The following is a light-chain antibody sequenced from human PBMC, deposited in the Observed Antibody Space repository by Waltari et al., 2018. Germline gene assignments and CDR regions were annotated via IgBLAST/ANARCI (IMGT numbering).Light chain of an antibody. CDR1: QRITTN. J-gene: IGKJ1*01. CDR3: LQYSNWYRT. CDR2: DAS. V-gene: IGKV3-15*01. Sequence: IVMTQSPATLSVSPGETATLSCRANQRITTNLSWFQQKPGQAPRRLIYDASSRATGIPDRFSGRGSGNNFTLTISSLQSADFAVYYCLQYSNWYRTFGPGTKVEIQ.